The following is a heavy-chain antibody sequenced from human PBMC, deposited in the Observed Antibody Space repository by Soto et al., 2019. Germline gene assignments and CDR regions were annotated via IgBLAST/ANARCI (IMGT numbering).Heavy chain of an antibody. Sequence: ASVKVSCKASGYTFTGYYMHWVRQAPGQGLEWIGWINPNSGGTNYAQKFQGWVTMTRDTSISTAYMELSRLRSDDTAVYYCARVDYGDSYAFDIWGQGTMVTVSS. V-gene: IGHV1-2*04. CDR2: INPNSGGT. CDR1: GYTFTGYY. J-gene: IGHJ3*02. CDR3: ARVDYGDSYAFDI. D-gene: IGHD4-17*01.